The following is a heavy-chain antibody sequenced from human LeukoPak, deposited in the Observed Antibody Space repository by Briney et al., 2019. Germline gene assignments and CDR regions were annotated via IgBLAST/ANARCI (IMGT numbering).Heavy chain of an antibody. Sequence: SQTLSLTCTVSGGSISSGSYYWRWIRQPAGKGLEWIERIYTSGSTNYNPSLKSRVTISVDTSKNQFSLKLSSVTAADTAVYYCASLDYGDYSRDYWGQGTLVTVSS. D-gene: IGHD4-17*01. CDR1: GGSISSGSYY. J-gene: IGHJ4*02. CDR2: IYTSGST. CDR3: ASLDYGDYSRDY. V-gene: IGHV4-61*02.